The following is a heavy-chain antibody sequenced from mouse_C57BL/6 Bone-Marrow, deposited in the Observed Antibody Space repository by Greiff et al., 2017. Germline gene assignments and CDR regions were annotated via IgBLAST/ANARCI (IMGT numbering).Heavy chain of an antibody. D-gene: IGHD2-1*01. CDR1: GYAFTNYL. CDR3: ATPIYYGNYGTLNDV. J-gene: IGHJ1*03. V-gene: IGHV1-54*01. Sequence: QVQLQQSGAELVRPGTSVKVSCKASGYAFTNYLIEWVKQRPGQGLEWIGVINPGSGGTNYNEKFKGKATLTADKSSSTAYMQLSSLTSEDSAVYFCATPIYYGNYGTLNDVWGTGTTVTVSS. CDR2: INPGSGGT.